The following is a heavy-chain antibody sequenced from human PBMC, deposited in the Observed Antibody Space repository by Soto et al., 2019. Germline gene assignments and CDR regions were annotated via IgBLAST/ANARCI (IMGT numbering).Heavy chain of an antibody. CDR1: GFTFSNYG. Sequence: QVQLVESGGGVVQPGRSLRLSCAASGFTFSNYGMHWVRQAPGKGLEWVAVILYDGSDKYYVDSVKGRFTISRDNSKNTLYLQMNSLRAEDTAVYYCAKLHTALTTHSAIDYWGQGTLVTVSS. V-gene: IGHV3-30*18. CDR2: ILYDGSDK. CDR3: AKLHTALTTHSAIDY. D-gene: IGHD4-4*01. J-gene: IGHJ4*02.